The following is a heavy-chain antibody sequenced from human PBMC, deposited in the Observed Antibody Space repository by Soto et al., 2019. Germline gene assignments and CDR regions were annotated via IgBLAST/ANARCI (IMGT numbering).Heavy chain of an antibody. J-gene: IGHJ5*02. CDR3: VRVPGP. V-gene: IGHV4-30-2*01. CDR1: GGSISSGGYS. Sequence: QLQLQVSGSGLEKPSQTLSLTCVVSGGSISSGGYSWRWIRQPPGKGLEWIGYIYHSGSTYYNPSPKSRVTISVDRSKNQFPLKLSSVTAADTAVYYCVRVPGPWGQGTLVTVSS. CDR2: IYHSGST.